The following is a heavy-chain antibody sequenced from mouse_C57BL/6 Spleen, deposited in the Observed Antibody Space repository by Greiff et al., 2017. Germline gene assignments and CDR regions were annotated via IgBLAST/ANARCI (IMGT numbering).Heavy chain of an antibody. V-gene: IGHV14-3*01. D-gene: IGHD1-1*01. CDR1: GYNIKNTY. CDR3: ARDYFGGGEAMDY. Sequence: VQLQQSGAELVRPGASVKLSCTASGYNIKNTYMHWVKQRPEQGLEWIGRIDPANGNTKYAPKFQGKATLTADTSSNTAYLQLSSLTSEDTAIYYCARDYFGGGEAMDYWGQGTSVTVSS. J-gene: IGHJ4*01. CDR2: IDPANGNT.